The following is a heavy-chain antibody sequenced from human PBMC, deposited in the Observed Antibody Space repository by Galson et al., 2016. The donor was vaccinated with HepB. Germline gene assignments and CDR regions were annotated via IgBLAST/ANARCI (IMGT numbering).Heavy chain of an antibody. V-gene: IGHV2-5*02. D-gene: IGHD4-17*01. CDR3: AHSENGDFVGY. J-gene: IGHJ4*02. CDR1: GFSLSTSGVG. Sequence: PALVKPTQTLTLTCTFSGFSLSTSGVGVGWIRQPPGKALEWLALIYWDDDKRYSPSLKRRLTVTKDTSKNPVVLTMSNMNPVDTATYYCAHSENGDFVGYWGQGTLVIVSS. CDR2: IYWDDDK.